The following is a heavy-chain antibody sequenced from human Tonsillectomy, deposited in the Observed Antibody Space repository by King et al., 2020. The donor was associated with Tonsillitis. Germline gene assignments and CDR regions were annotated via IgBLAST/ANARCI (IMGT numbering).Heavy chain of an antibody. V-gene: IGHV3-48*01. D-gene: IGHD6-19*01. J-gene: IGHJ4*02. CDR3: AKADSSAWYSDY. CDR2: INSKSDSI. CDR1: GFIFSDYS. Sequence: VQLVESGGGLVQPGGSLRLSCAASGFIFSDYSMNWVRQAPGKGREWVSYINSKSDSIYYADSVKGRFTISRENAKNSLYLQMNSLRGEDTAVYYCAKADSSAWYSDYWGQGTPVTVSS.